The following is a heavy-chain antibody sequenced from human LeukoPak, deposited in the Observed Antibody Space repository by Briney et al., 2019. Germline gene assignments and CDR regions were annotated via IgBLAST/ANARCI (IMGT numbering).Heavy chain of an antibody. CDR1: GGSISNYY. Sequence: SETLSLTCTVSGGSISNYYWSWIRQPPGKGLEWIGYIYYSGSTNYNPSLKSRVTISVDTSKNQFSLKLSSVTAADTAVYYCARAQPHRYDSSGYYFDYWGQGTLVTVSS. CDR2: IYYSGST. V-gene: IGHV4-59*01. J-gene: IGHJ4*02. D-gene: IGHD3-22*01. CDR3: ARAQPHRYDSSGYYFDY.